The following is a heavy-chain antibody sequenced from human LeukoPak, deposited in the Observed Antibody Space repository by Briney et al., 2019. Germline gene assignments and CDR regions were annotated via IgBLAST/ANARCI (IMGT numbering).Heavy chain of an antibody. CDR1: GGSISSSSYY. D-gene: IGHD3-10*01. J-gene: IGHJ4*02. CDR3: ARWFGEISYFDY. CDR2: IYYSGST. V-gene: IGHV4-39*01. Sequence: SETLSLTCTVSGGSISSSSYYWGWIRQPPGKGLEWIGSIYYSGSTYYNPSLKSRVTISVDTSKNQFSLKLGSVTAADTAVYYCARWFGEISYFDYWGQGTLVTVSS.